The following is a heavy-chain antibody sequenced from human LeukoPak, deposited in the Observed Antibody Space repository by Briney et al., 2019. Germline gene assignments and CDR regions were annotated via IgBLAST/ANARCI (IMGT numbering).Heavy chain of an antibody. CDR3: VRYRPAPA. CDR1: GFTFSNYY. CDR2: INTDGSTT. V-gene: IGHV3-74*01. D-gene: IGHD3-16*02. J-gene: IGHJ4*02. Sequence: TGGSLRLSCAASGFTFSNYYMHWVRQAPGEGLVWISGINTDGSTTHYGDSVKGRFTISGDNARNTLYLLMSSLRAEDSAIYYCVRYRPAPAWGQGTLVTVAS.